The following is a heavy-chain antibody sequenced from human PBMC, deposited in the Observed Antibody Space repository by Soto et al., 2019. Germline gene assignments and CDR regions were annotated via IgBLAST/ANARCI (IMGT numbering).Heavy chain of an antibody. CDR3: ARWEYCSSTSCSS. D-gene: IGHD2-2*01. CDR2: IIPIFGTA. CDR1: GGTFSSYA. J-gene: IGHJ4*02. V-gene: IGHV1-69*13. Sequence: GASVKVSCKASGGTFSSYANSWVRQAPGQGLEWMGGIIPIFGTANYAQKFQGRVTITADESTSTAYMELSSLRSEDTAVYYCARWEYCSSTSCSSWGQGTLVTVSS.